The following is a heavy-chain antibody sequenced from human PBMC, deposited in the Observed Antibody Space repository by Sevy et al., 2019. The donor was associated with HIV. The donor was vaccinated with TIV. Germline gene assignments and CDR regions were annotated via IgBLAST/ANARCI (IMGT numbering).Heavy chain of an antibody. Sequence: GGSLRLSCAASGFTFSKYSMSWVRQPPGKGLEWVSTLSFGCGEINYADSVKGRFTISRDNSKSSVYLQMNNLRPEDTAVYYCASEVCTKLNDYWGQGTLVTVSS. V-gene: IGHV3-23*01. CDR2: LSFGCGEI. D-gene: IGHD2-8*01. J-gene: IGHJ4*02. CDR1: GFTFSKYS. CDR3: ASEVCTKLNDY.